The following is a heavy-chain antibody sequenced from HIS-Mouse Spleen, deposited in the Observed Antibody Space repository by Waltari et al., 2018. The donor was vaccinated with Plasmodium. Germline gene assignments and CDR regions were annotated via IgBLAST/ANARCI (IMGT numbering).Heavy chain of an antibody. D-gene: IGHD4-17*01. Sequence: QVQLVQSGAEVKKPGASVKVACKASGYTFTSYAIHWVRQATGQGLEWMGWMNPNSGNTGYAQKFQGRVTMTRNTSISTAYMELSSLRSEDTAVYYCARGADDYGDYFDYWGQGTLVTVSS. CDR1: GYTFTSYA. CDR3: ARGADDYGDYFDY. V-gene: IGHV1-8*01. J-gene: IGHJ4*02. CDR2: MNPNSGNT.